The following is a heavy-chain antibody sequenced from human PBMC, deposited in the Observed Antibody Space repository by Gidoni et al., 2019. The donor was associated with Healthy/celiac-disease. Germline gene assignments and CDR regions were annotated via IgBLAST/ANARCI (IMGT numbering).Heavy chain of an antibody. CDR2: IYYSGST. J-gene: IGHJ5*02. CDR1: GGSISSSSYY. V-gene: IGHV4-39*01. CDR3: ALVTAIRGNWFDP. D-gene: IGHD2-21*02. Sequence: QLQLQASGPGLVKPSETLSLTCTVSGGSISSSSYYWGWIRQPPGKGLEWIGSIYYSGSTYYNPSLKSRVTISVDTSKNQFSLKLSSVTAADTAVYYCALVTAIRGNWFDPWGQGTLVTVSS.